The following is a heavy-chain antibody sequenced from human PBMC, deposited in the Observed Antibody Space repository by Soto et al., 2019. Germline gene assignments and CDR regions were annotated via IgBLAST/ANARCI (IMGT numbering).Heavy chain of an antibody. D-gene: IGHD2-15*01. CDR3: ARFGVVGAGTAFDL. Sequence: QVQLQESGPGLVKPSQTLSLTCTVSGGSISSGGYYWSWIRQHPGKGLEWIGYIYYSGSTYYNPSLKSRVTISVDTSKNQFSLKLSSVAAADTAVYYCARFGVVGAGTAFDLWGQGTMVTVSS. CDR1: GGSISSGGYY. J-gene: IGHJ3*01. V-gene: IGHV4-31*03. CDR2: IYYSGST.